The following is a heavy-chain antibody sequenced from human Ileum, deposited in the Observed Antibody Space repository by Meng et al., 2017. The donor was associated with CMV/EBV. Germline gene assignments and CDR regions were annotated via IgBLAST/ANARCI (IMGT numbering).Heavy chain of an antibody. D-gene: IGHD2-21*01. CDR1: SGACSEYR. V-gene: IGHV4-34*01. J-gene: IGHJ4*02. CDR3: ASASPQRRFVHY. Sequence: QARLQQPGAGLLQPVDTLDHMCAGHSGACSEYRCTWIRSPPGKRLEWIGWITQVGDTKYKPSLRSRVTLSVDRSKKQLARTVATVTAEDTAIYACASASPQRRFVHYWGQGTLVTVSS. CDR2: ITQVGDT.